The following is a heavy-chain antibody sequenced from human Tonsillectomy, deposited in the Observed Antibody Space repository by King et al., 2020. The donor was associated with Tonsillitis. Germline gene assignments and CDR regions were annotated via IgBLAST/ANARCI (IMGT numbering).Heavy chain of an antibody. Sequence: QLVQSGAEVKKPGESLRISCKGSGYSFPSHWISWVRQMPGKGLEWMGRIDPSDSYTYYSPSFQGHVAISLDKSINTAYLQWSSLKASDTAMYYCASKTDFAYWGQGTLVTVSS. J-gene: IGHJ4*02. V-gene: IGHV5-10-1*03. CDR3: ASKTDFAY. CDR2: IDPSDSYT. CDR1: GYSFPSHW.